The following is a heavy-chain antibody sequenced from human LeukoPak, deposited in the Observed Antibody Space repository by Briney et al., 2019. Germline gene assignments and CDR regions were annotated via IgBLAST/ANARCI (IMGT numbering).Heavy chain of an antibody. V-gene: IGHV4-39*07. CDR2: IYYSGST. CDR3: ARVVMDAFDI. CDR1: GGSISSSSYY. J-gene: IGHJ3*02. D-gene: IGHD3-16*01. Sequence: SETLSPTCTVSGGSISSSSYYWGWIRQPPGKGLEWIGSIYYSGSTYYNPSLKSRVTISVDTSKNQFSLKLSSVTAADTAVYYCARVVMDAFDIWGQGTMVTVSS.